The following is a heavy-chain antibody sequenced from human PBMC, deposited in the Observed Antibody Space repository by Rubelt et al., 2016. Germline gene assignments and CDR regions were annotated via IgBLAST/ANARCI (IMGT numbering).Heavy chain of an antibody. D-gene: IGHD6-13*01. CDR1: GYSFTNYW. V-gene: IGHV5-10-1*03. CDR2: IDPSDSYI. CDR3: GRGNSWYPL. J-gene: IGHJ4*02. Sequence: EVQLVQPGAEVKKPGESLRISCKGSGYSFTNYWISWVRQTPGKGLEWMGRIDPSDSYINYSPSCQGHVTISADKSISTAYLQWSSLKASDTAMYYCGRGNSWYPLWGQGTLVTVSS.